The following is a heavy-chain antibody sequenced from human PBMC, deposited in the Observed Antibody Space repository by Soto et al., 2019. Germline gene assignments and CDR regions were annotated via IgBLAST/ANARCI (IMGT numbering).Heavy chain of an antibody. CDR3: AKDISLGELSAPDH. CDR1: GFTFDDFA. Sequence: GGSLRLSCVASGFTFDDFAMHWVRQAPGKGLEWVSGMSWNRGSIVYADSVKGRFTISRDNAKNSLYLQMNSLRPEDTALYDCAKDISLGELSAPDHWGQGTLVTVS. CDR2: MSWNRGSI. D-gene: IGHD3-16*02. V-gene: IGHV3-9*01. J-gene: IGHJ4*02.